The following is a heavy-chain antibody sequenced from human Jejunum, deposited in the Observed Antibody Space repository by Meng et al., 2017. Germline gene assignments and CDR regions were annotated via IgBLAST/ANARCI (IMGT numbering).Heavy chain of an antibody. Sequence: LLPFGAEGKKPGASLTFSCKASGFTFVSSAIYWVRQAPGQGLEWMGWITAGNGNTKYSQKFQGRVTITRDTSASTAYMELSSLRSEDTAVYYCARDMPYSSGSFDYWGQGTLVTVSS. J-gene: IGHJ4*02. CDR1: GFTFVSSA. V-gene: IGHV1-3*01. D-gene: IGHD3-10*01. CDR3: ARDMPYSSGSFDY. CDR2: ITAGNGNT.